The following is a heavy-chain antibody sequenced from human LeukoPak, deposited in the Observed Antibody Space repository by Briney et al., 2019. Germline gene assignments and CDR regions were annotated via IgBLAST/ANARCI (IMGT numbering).Heavy chain of an antibody. V-gene: IGHV4-59*01. Sequence: SETLSLTCTVSGVSISRDYWSWIRQPPGKGLEWIGYIYYSGSTNYNPSLKSRVTISVDTSENQFSLKLSSVTAADTAVYYCARYSVAAYNWFDPWGQGTLVTVSS. J-gene: IGHJ5*02. CDR2: IYYSGST. D-gene: IGHD6-6*01. CDR1: GVSISRDY. CDR3: ARYSVAAYNWFDP.